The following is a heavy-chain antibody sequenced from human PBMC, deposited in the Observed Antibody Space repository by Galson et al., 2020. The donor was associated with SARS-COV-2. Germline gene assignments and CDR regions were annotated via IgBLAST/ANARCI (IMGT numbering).Heavy chain of an antibody. V-gene: IGHV3-23*01. J-gene: IGHJ4*02. Sequence: GGSLRLSCAASGFTFSSYAMSWVRQAPGKGLEWVSAISGSGGSTYYADSVKGRFTISRDNSKNTLYLQMNSLRAEDTAVYYCAKSSMVQGVTEYYFDYWGQGTLVTVSS. D-gene: IGHD3-10*01. CDR2: ISGSGGST. CDR3: AKSSMVQGVTEYYFDY. CDR1: GFTFSSYA.